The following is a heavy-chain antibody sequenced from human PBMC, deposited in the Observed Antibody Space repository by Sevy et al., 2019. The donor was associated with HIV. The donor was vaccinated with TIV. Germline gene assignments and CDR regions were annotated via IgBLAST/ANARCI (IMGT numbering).Heavy chain of an antibody. V-gene: IGHV3-53*01. CDR2: IYSGGST. CDR1: GFTVSSNY. J-gene: IGHJ6*03. CDR3: ARERIVGAYYYYYMDV. D-gene: IGHD1-26*01. Sequence: GGSLRLSCAASGFTVSSNYMSWVRQAPGKGLEWVSVIYSGGSTYYADSVKGRFTISRDNSKNTLYLQMNSLRAEDTAVYYGARERIVGAYYYYYMDVWGKGTTVTVSS.